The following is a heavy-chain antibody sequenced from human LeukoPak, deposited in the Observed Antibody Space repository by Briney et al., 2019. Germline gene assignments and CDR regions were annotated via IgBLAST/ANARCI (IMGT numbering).Heavy chain of an antibody. CDR1: GFTFSSYG. V-gene: IGHV3-23*01. J-gene: IGHJ4*02. CDR3: AKDTGSGYDYFSYYFDY. CDR2: ISGTAFST. D-gene: IGHD5-12*01. Sequence: GGTLRLSCAASGFTFSSYGMSWVRQAPGKGLEWVSIISGTAFSTYYADSVRGRFTISRDNSKNTLYLQMNSLRAEDTAVYYCAKDTGSGYDYFSYYFDYWGQGTLVTVSS.